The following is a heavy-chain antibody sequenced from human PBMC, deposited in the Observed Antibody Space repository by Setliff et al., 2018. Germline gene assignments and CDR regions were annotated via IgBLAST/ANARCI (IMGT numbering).Heavy chain of an antibody. D-gene: IGHD3-16*01. CDR2: VNSDGSST. V-gene: IGHV3-74*01. CDR3: ATGGGQYYDR. Sequence: PGESLKISCAASGFTFVNYWMHWVRQAPGKGLVWVSRVNSDGSSTIYADSVKGRFTISRDNAENTLYLQMNSLRPDDTALYYCATGGGQYYDRWGRGTLVTVSS. CDR1: GFTFVNYW. J-gene: IGHJ2*01.